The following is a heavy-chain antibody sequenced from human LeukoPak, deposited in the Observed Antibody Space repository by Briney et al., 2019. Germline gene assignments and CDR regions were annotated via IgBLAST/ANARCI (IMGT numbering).Heavy chain of an antibody. CDR3: ARRKYYYGSGSYYPSPYFDY. J-gene: IGHJ4*02. Sequence: SETLSLTCAVYGGSFSGYYWSWIRQPPGKGLEWIGEINHSGITNYNPSLKSRVTISVDTSKNQFSLTLSSVTAADTAVYYCARRKYYYGSGSYYPSPYFDYWGQGTLVTVSS. CDR2: INHSGIT. V-gene: IGHV4-34*01. CDR1: GGSFSGYY. D-gene: IGHD3-10*01.